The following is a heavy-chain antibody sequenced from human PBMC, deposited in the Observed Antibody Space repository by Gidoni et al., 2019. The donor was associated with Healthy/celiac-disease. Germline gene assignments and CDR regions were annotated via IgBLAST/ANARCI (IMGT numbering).Heavy chain of an antibody. D-gene: IGHD1-26*01. CDR2: IIPILGIA. CDR1: GGTFSSYT. CDR3: ARGGGSWD. J-gene: IGHJ4*02. Sequence: QVQLVQSGAAVKKPGSSVKVSCKASGGTFSSYTISWVRQAPGQGLEWMGRIIPILGIANYEQKFQGRVTITADKSTSTAYRELSSLRSEDTAVYYCARGGGSWDWGQGTLVTVSS. V-gene: IGHV1-69*02.